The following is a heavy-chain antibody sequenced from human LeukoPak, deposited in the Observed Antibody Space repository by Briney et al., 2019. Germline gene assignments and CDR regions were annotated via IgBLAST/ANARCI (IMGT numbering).Heavy chain of an antibody. CDR1: GGSISSYY. CDR3: ARHPVATIGIVDY. Sequence: PSETLSLTCTVSGGSISSYYWSWIRQPPGKGLEWIGYIYTSGSTNYNPSLKSRVTISVDTSKNQFSLKLSSVTAADTAVYYCARHPVATIGIVDYWSQGTLVTVSS. J-gene: IGHJ4*02. V-gene: IGHV4-4*09. CDR2: IYTSGST. D-gene: IGHD5-12*01.